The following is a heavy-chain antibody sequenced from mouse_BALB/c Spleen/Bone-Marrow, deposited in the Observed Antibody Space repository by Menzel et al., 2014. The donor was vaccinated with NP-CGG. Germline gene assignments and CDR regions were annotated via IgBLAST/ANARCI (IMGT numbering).Heavy chain of an antibody. CDR3: ARRALDAMDY. D-gene: IGHD2-10*02. V-gene: IGHV1-52*01. CDR1: GYTFTSYW. Sequence: QVQLKESGAELVRPGTSVKMSCKASGYTFTSYWVNLGKQRPEQGLEWIGRIDPYDSETHYNQKFKDKAILTVDKSSSTAYMQLSSLTSEDSAVYYCARRALDAMDYWGQGTSVTVSS. CDR2: IDPYDSET. J-gene: IGHJ4*01.